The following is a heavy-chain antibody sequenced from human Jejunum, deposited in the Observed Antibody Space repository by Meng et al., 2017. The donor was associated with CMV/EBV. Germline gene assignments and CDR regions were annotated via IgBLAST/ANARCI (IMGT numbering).Heavy chain of an antibody. CDR1: GYTLTGYY. Sequence: VQPVQSWAEVKGPWASVKVSCKASGYTLTGYYMQWVRQAPGQGPEWMGRINPNNGGANYAQQFQGRVTMTTDTSISTAYMELSRLRSDDTAVYYCARDLSGYYSFVDYWGQGTLVTVSS. CDR3: ARDLSGYYSFVDY. CDR2: INPNNGGA. D-gene: IGHD3-22*01. V-gene: IGHV1-2*06. J-gene: IGHJ4*02.